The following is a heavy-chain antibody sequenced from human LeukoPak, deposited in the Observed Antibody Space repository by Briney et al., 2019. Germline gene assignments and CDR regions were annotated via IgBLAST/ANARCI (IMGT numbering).Heavy chain of an antibody. Sequence: GGSLRLSCAGSRFIFSSYWMHWVRQAPGKGLVWVSRINPDGSTTNYADSVKGRFTISRDNAKNTLYLQMNSLRAEDTAAYYCARVLLGSWDWFDPWGQGTLVTVSS. CDR3: ARVLLGSWDWFDP. CDR2: INPDGSTT. V-gene: IGHV3-74*01. D-gene: IGHD3-10*01. J-gene: IGHJ5*02. CDR1: RFIFSSYW.